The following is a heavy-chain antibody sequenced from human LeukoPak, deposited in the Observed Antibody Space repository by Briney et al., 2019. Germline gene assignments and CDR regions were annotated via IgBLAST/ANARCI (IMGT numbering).Heavy chain of an antibody. Sequence: GGSLRLSCVASGFIFSNSWMTWVRQAPGKGLEWVANIKPDGSEKYYVGSVKGRFTISRDNAKNSLYLQMNSLRAEDTAVYYCAKGSRYSSSCCSEYWGQGTLVTVSS. V-gene: IGHV3-7*03. CDR3: AKGSRYSSSCCSEY. D-gene: IGHD6-13*01. CDR1: GFIFSNSW. CDR2: IKPDGSEK. J-gene: IGHJ4*02.